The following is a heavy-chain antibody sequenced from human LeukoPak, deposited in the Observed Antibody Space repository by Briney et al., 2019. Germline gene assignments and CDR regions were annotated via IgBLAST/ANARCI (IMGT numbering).Heavy chain of an antibody. CDR3: AREETPYDSSGYYPDY. Sequence: SETLSLTCTVSGGSISSSSYYWGWIRQPPGKGLEWIGSIYYSGSTYYNPSLKSRVTISVDTSKNQFSLKLSSVTAADTAVYYCAREETPYDSSGYYPDYWGRGTLVTVSS. D-gene: IGHD3-22*01. CDR2: IYYSGST. V-gene: IGHV4-39*07. CDR1: GGSISSSSYY. J-gene: IGHJ4*02.